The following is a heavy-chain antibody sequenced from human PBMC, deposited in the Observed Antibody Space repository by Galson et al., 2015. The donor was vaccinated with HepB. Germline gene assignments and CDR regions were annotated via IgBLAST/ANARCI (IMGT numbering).Heavy chain of an antibody. D-gene: IGHD3-22*01. J-gene: IGHJ4*02. CDR1: GFTFSSYG. Sequence: SLRLSCAASGFTFSSYGMHWVRQAPGKGLEWVAVIWYDGSNKYYADSVKGRFTISRDNSKNTLYLQMNSLRAEDTAVYYCARGPYYYDSSGYNFDYWGQGTLVTVSS. CDR3: ARGPYYYDSSGYNFDY. CDR2: IWYDGSNK. V-gene: IGHV3-33*01.